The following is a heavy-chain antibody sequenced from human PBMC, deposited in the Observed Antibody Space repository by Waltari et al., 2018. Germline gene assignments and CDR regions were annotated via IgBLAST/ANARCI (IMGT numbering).Heavy chain of an antibody. J-gene: IGHJ3*02. CDR2: VDPEDGET. V-gene: IGHV1-69-2*01. CDR3: ATGGLGTGDGTGAFDI. CDR1: GYTFTDYY. D-gene: IGHD7-27*01. Sequence: EVQLVQSGAEVKKPGATVKISCKASGYTFTDYYMHWVQQAPGKGLEWMGRVDPEDGETKYAEKFKGRVTITADTSTDTAYRELSSLRSEDTAVYYCATGGLGTGDGTGAFDIWGQGTMVTVSS.